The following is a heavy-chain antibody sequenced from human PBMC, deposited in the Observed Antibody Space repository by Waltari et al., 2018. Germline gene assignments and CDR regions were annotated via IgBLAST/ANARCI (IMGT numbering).Heavy chain of an antibody. CDR2: IRYDGSNK. CDR3: AKDWATVSPLPYYFDY. J-gene: IGHJ4*02. D-gene: IGHD4-17*01. V-gene: IGHV3-30*02. CDR1: GFTFSSYG. Sequence: QVQLVESGGGVVQPGGSLRLSCAASGFTFSSYGMHWVRQAPGKGLEWVAFIRYDGSNKYYADSVKGRFTISRDNSKNTLYLQMNSLRAEDTAVYYCAKDWATVSPLPYYFDYWGQGTLVTVSS.